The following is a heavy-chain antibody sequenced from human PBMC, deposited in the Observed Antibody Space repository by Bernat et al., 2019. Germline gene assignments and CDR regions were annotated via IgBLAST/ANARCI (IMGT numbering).Heavy chain of an antibody. CDR2: ISSSSSYI. J-gene: IGHJ6*02. CDR1: GFTFSSYS. V-gene: IGHV3-21*01. D-gene: IGHD2-21*02. Sequence: EVQLVESGGGLVKPGGSLRLSCAASGFTFSSYSMNWVRQAPGKGLEWVSSISSSSSYIYYAVSVKGRLTISRDNAKNSLYLQMNSLRAEDKAVYYCARVPTICGDCDPEVPKNYYYYGMDVWGQGTTVTVSS. CDR3: ARVPTICGDCDPEVPKNYYYYGMDV.